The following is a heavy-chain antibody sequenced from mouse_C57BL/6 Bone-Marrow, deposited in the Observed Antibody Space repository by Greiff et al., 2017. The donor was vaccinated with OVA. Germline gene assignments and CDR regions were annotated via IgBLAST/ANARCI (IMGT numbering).Heavy chain of an antibody. CDR3: AREYYYGSSLDY. D-gene: IGHD1-1*01. Sequence: VQLQQSGAELARPGASVKLSCKASGYTFTSYGISWVKQSTGQGLEWIGEIYPRSGNTYYNEKFKGKATLTADKSSSTAYMELRSLTSEDSAVYFCAREYYYGSSLDYWGQGTTLTVSS. CDR1: GYTFTSYG. CDR2: IYPRSGNT. J-gene: IGHJ2*01. V-gene: IGHV1-81*01.